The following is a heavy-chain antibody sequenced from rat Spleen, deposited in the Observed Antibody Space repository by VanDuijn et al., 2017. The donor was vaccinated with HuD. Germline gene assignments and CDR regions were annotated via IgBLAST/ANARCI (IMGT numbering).Heavy chain of an antibody. CDR1: GFTFSDYG. J-gene: IGHJ3*01. D-gene: IGHD3-1*01. V-gene: IGHV5-29*01. CDR3: ARQRGPSWFSY. CDR2: ISYGDSSGHSGT. Sequence: EVQLVESGGGLVQPGRSLKLSCAASGFTFSDYGMAWVRQAPTKGLEWVATISYGDSSGHSGTYYRDSVKGRFTISRDDAKNTLYLQMDSLRSEDTATYYCARQRGPSWFSYWGQGTLVTVSS.